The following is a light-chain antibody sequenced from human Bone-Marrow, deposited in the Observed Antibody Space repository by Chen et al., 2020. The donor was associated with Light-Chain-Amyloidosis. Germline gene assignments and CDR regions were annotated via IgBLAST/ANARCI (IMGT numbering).Light chain of an antibody. CDR3: QSYQGSSQGV. Sequence: NFMLTQPHSVSESPGKTVIISCTRSSGSIATNYVQWYQQRPGSSPTPVIYEDDQRPSGVPDQFSGAIDRSSNSASLAISGLKTEDEADYYCQSYQGSSQGVFGGGTKLTVL. V-gene: IGLV6-57*01. CDR2: EDD. J-gene: IGLJ3*02. CDR1: SGSIATNY.